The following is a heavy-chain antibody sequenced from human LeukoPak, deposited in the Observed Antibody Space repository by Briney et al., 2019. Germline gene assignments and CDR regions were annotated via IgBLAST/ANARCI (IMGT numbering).Heavy chain of an antibody. D-gene: IGHD3-16*01. J-gene: IGHJ4*02. CDR2: IYPGDSDT. V-gene: IGHV5-51*01. CDR3: ASLPSRGTGGVDY. Sequence: GESLKISCKGSGYSFTRRWIGWVRQMPGKGLELMGIIYPGDSDTRYSPSFQGQVTISADQSISTAYLQWSSLKASDTAMYYCASLPSRGTGGVDYWGQGTLVTVSS. CDR1: GYSFTRRW.